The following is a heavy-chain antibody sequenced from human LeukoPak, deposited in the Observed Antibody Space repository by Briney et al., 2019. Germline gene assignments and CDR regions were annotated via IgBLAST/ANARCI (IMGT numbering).Heavy chain of an antibody. CDR3: YYYTNDDFDM. CDR2: ISSNGGST. Sequence: GGSLRLSCSASGFTFSDYAMHWVRQAPGKGLEYVSEISSNGGSTYYADSVKGRFTISRDNSKNTLYLQMNSLRAEDTAVYYCYYYTNDDFDMWGQGTMVTVSS. J-gene: IGHJ3*02. V-gene: IGHV3-64*04. D-gene: IGHD3-22*01. CDR1: GFTFSDYA.